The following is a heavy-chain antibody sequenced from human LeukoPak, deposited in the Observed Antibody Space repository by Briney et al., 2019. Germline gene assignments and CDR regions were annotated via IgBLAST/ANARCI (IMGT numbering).Heavy chain of an antibody. V-gene: IGHV4-4*02. CDR1: GGSILTTNW. D-gene: IGHD1-26*01. J-gene: IGHJ4*02. CDR2: VHLSGAS. CDR3: ARESGAFCPFDF. Sequence: SETLSLTCAVSGGSILTTNWWSWVRQPPGKGLEWIGEVHLSGASNYNPSLKSRVSMSIDNSKNQLSLKLTSVTAADTAIYYCARESGAFCPFDFWGQGTLVTVSS.